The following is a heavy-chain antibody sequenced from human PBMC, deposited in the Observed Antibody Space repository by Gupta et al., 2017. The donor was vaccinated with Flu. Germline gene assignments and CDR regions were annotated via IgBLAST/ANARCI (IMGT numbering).Heavy chain of an antibody. Sequence: QVQLLESGGGVVQPGRSLRVSCAASGFIFSNYAMHWVRQAPGKGLEWVALISYDGSNRYYADSVKGRFSISRDNSKNTLYLQMNNLRAEDTAVYYCVKSSYSGSNFDYWGQGTLVTVSS. CDR1: GFIFSNYA. D-gene: IGHD1-26*01. CDR2: ISYDGSNR. J-gene: IGHJ4*02. V-gene: IGHV3-30*18. CDR3: VKSSYSGSNFDY.